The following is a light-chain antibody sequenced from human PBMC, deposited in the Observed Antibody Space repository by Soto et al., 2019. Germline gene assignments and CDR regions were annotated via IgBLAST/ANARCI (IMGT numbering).Light chain of an antibody. CDR2: EVS. V-gene: IGLV2-14*01. CDR3: SSYRTTSPCV. Sequence: QAVLTQPPSVSGSPGQSITISCTGTNNDIGGYNYVSWYDHHPGKAPRLIIYEVSNRPSGVSNRFSGSKSGNTAYLTISGLQAEDEAHYYCSSYRTTSPCVFGTGTKVTVL. J-gene: IGLJ1*01. CDR1: NNDIGGYNY.